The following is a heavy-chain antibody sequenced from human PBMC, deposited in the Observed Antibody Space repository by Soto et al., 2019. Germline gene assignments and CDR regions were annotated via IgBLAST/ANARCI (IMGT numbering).Heavy chain of an antibody. V-gene: IGHV1-3*01. D-gene: IGHD2-2*01. Sequence: ASVKVSCKASGYTFTSYAMHWVRQAPGQRLEWMGWINAGSGNTKYSQKFQGRVTMTRNTSASTAYMELSSLRSEDTAVYYCAIVPAAILEVTYWGQGTLVTVSS. CDR2: INAGSGNT. CDR1: GYTFTSYA. J-gene: IGHJ4*02. CDR3: AIVPAAILEVTY.